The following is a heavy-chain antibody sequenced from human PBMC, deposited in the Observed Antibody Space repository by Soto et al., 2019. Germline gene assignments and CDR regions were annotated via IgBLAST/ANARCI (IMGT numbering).Heavy chain of an antibody. V-gene: IGHV3-23*01. CDR2: IGGSGETR. CDR1: GFTFSGYA. CDR3: AKDCGGGGSCTH. D-gene: IGHD2-15*01. J-gene: IGHJ4*02. Sequence: DVQLWESGGGLVRPGGSLRLSCAASGFTFSGYAVTWVRQSPGKGLYWVSTIGGSGETRYFADSVRGRFTISRDNSKNTVYLQMNSLRADDTAVYYCAKDCGGGGSCTHWGQGTRVTVSS.